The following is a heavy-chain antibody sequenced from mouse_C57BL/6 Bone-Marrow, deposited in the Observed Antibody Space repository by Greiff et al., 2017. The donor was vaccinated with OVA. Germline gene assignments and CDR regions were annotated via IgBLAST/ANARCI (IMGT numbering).Heavy chain of an antibody. Sequence: EVKLVESGGGLVKPGGSLKLSCAASGFTFSDYGMHWVRQAPEKGLEWVAYISSGSSTIYYADTVKGRFTISRDNAKNTLFLQMTSLRSEDTAMYYCARRYDSYWYFDVWGTGTTVTVSS. CDR1: GFTFSDYG. J-gene: IGHJ1*03. D-gene: IGHD2-4*01. CDR3: ARRYDSYWYFDV. CDR2: ISSGSSTI. V-gene: IGHV5-17*01.